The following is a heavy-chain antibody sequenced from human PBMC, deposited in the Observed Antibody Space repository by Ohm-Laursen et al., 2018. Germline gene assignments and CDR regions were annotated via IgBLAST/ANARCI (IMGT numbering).Heavy chain of an antibody. CDR3: ARDLTSPRAWYFDL. Sequence: SLRLSCAASGFTFSSYSMNWVRQAPGKGLEWVSSISSSSSYIYYADSVRGRFTISRDNAKNSLYLQMNSLRAEDTAVYFCARDLTSPRAWYFDLWSRGTLVTVSS. V-gene: IGHV3-21*01. J-gene: IGHJ2*01. CDR1: GFTFSSYS. CDR2: ISSSSSYI.